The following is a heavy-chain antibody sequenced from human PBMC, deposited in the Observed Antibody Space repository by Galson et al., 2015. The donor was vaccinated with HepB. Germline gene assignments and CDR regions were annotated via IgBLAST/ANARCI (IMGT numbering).Heavy chain of an antibody. Sequence: VKVSCKVSGYTLTELSMHWVRQAPGKGLEWMGGFDPEDGETIYAQKFQGRVTMTEDTSTDTAYMELSSLRSEDTAVYYCASTLVVVISDGVAFDIWGQGTMVTVSS. CDR1: GYTLTELS. CDR2: FDPEDGET. D-gene: IGHD3-22*01. J-gene: IGHJ3*02. CDR3: ASTLVVVISDGVAFDI. V-gene: IGHV1-24*01.